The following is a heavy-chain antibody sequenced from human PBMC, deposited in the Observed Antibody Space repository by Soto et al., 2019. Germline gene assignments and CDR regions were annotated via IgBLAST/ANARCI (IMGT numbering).Heavy chain of an antibody. CDR3: ARDPEYDATDF. J-gene: IGHJ4*02. CDR1: GGSIDTIAYY. V-gene: IGHV4-31*03. Sequence: SETLSLTCTVSGGSIDTIAYYWSWIRQPPGKGLEWIGHIYYSEDTHYNPSLKSRATISVDTSQSQFSLTLTSVTDADTAIYYCARDPEYDATDFWGQGTLVTVSS. D-gene: IGHD2-15*01. CDR2: IYYSEDT.